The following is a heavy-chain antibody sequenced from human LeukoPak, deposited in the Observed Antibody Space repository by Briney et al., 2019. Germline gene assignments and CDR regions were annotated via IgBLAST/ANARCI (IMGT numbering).Heavy chain of an antibody. CDR3: AKGGPVGWYYFDY. D-gene: IGHD3-16*01. J-gene: IGHJ4*02. Sequence: SQTLSLTCAISGDSVSSTNTAWNWIRQSPSRGLEWLGRTYYRSKWYNDYAVSVKSRITINPDTSKNQFSLQLNSVTPEDTAVYYCAKGGPVGWYYFDYWGQGTLVTVSS. CDR1: GDSVSSTNTA. CDR2: TYYRSKWYN. V-gene: IGHV6-1*01.